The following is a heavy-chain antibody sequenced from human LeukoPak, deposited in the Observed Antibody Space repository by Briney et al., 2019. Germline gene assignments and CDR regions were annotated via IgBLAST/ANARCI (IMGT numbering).Heavy chain of an antibody. Sequence: PSETLSRTCAVYGGSFSGYYWSWIRQPPGKGLEWIGEINHSGSTNYNPSLKSRVTISVDTSKNQFSLKLSSVTAADTAVYYCARGRNFIAARRFDYWGQGTLVTVS. J-gene: IGHJ4*02. CDR1: GGSFSGYY. CDR2: INHSGST. D-gene: IGHD6-6*01. CDR3: ARGRNFIAARRFDY. V-gene: IGHV4-34*01.